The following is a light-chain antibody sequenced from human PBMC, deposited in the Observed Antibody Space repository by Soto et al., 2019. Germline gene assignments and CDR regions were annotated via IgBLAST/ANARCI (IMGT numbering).Light chain of an antibody. CDR3: HQRQSWPRT. V-gene: IGKV3-11*01. CDR2: LAS. CDR1: QAVNTR. J-gene: IGKJ1*01. Sequence: EIVLTQSPATLSLSPGDRVTLSCRASQAVNTRLAWYQHKPGQAPSLLIYLASNRAAGVPARFSGSGSGTDFTLTISDVEPEDFAVYYCHQRQSWPRTFGQGTKVDI.